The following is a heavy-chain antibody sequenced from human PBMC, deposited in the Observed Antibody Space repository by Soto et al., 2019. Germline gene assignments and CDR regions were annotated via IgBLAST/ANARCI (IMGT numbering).Heavy chain of an antibody. Sequence: QVQLQESGPGLVKPSETLSLTCTVSGGSISSYYWSWIRQPPGKGLEWIGYIYYSGSTNYNPSLKSRVTISVDTSKNQFSLKLSSVTAADTAVYYCARDSSGYYQPYFDYWGQGTLVTVSS. CDR3: ARDSSGYYQPYFDY. CDR1: GGSISSYY. CDR2: IYYSGST. V-gene: IGHV4-59*01. D-gene: IGHD3-22*01. J-gene: IGHJ4*02.